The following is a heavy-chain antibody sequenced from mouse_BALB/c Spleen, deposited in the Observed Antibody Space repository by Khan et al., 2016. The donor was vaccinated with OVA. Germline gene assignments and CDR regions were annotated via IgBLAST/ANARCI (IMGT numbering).Heavy chain of an antibody. V-gene: IGHV7-3*02. J-gene: IGHJ3*01. CDR3: ARDPPNWDGWVAY. D-gene: IGHD4-1*01. Sequence: EVELVESGGGLVQPGGSLRLSCATSGFTFTDYYMSWVRQPPGKALEWLGFIRNKANGYTTEYIASVKGRFTISRDNSQSILYLQMNTLRAEDNATYYCARDPPNWDGWVAYWGQGTLVTVSA. CDR1: GFTFTDYY. CDR2: IRNKANGYTT.